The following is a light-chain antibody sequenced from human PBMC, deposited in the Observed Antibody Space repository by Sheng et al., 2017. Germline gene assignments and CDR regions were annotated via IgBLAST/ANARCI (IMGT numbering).Light chain of an antibody. CDR2: WAS. CDR1: QSVLHRASNKNY. J-gene: IGKJ2*01. Sequence: DIVMTQSPESLAVSLGERATINCKSSQSVLHRASNKNYLAWYQQKPGQPPKLLIYWASTRESGVPDRFSGSGSGTDFTLTISSLQTEDVAVYYCQQYYSTPYTFGQGTKLEI. V-gene: IGKV4-1*01. CDR3: QQYYSTPYT.